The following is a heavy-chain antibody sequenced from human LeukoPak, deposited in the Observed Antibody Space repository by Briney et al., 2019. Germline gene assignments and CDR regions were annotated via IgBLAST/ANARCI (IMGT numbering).Heavy chain of an antibody. CDR2: IYYSGST. V-gene: IGHV4-59*01. CDR3: ARTLHTGVIDY. Sequence: PSETLSLTCTVSGGSINSYYWSWIRQPPGKRPEWIGYIYYSGSTSYNPSLKSRVTISVDTSKNQFTLTVNSVTAADTAVYYCARTLHTGVIDYWGQGTLVSVSS. J-gene: IGHJ4*02. CDR1: GGSINSYY. D-gene: IGHD5-18*01.